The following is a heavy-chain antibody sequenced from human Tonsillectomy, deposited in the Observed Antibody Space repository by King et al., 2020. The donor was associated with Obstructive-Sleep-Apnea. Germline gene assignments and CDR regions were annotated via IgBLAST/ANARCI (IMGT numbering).Heavy chain of an antibody. J-gene: IGHJ3*02. CDR1: GGSLSSGGYS. CDR3: ARGLDYFDSTEAFEI. Sequence: QLQESGSGLVKPSQTLSLTCAVSGGSLSSGGYSWSWIRQPPGKGLEWIGYIYHSGSTYYNPSLKSRVTISVDRSKNQFSLRLSSVTAADTAIYYCARGLDYFDSTEAFEIWGQGTMVTVSS. CDR2: IYHSGST. D-gene: IGHD3-22*01. V-gene: IGHV4-30-2*01.